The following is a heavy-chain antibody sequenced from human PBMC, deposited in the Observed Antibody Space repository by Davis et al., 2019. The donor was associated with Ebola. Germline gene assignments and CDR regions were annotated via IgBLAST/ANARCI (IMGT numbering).Heavy chain of an antibody. CDR2: IYYSGST. CDR1: GGSISSYY. V-gene: IGHV4-59*01. CDR3: AKAQECSSTTCYAFDI. D-gene: IGHD6-13*01. J-gene: IGHJ3*02. Sequence: SETLSLTCTVSGGSISSYYWSWIRQPPGKGLEWIGYIYYSGSTNYNPSLKSRVTISVGTSKNQFSLKLSSVTAADTAVYYCAKAQECSSTTCYAFDIWGQGTMVTVSS.